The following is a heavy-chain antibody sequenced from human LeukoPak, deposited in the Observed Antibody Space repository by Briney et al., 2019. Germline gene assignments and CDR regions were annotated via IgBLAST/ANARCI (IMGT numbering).Heavy chain of an antibody. CDR1: GYTFTSYD. D-gene: IGHD2-2*01. J-gene: IGHJ5*01. Sequence: ASVKVSCKASGYTFTSYDINWVRQATGQGLEWMGWMNPNSGNTGYAQKFQGRVTMTRNTSISTAYMELSSLRSEDTAVYYCARRPLYSSSTSCYLNWFDPWGQGTVVTVSS. CDR2: MNPNSGNT. CDR3: ARRPLYSSSTSCYLNWFDP. V-gene: IGHV1-8*01.